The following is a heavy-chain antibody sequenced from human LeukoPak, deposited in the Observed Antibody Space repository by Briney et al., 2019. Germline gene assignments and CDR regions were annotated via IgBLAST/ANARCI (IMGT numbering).Heavy chain of an antibody. J-gene: IGHJ4*02. V-gene: IGHV4-39*07. D-gene: IGHD3-22*01. Sequence: PSETLSLTCTVSGGSISSSSYYWGWIRQPPRKGLEWIGSIYYSGSTYYNPSLKSRVTISVDTSKNQFSLKLSSVTAADTAVYYCARVMSSGLDYWGQGTLVTVSS. CDR1: GGSISSSSYY. CDR3: ARVMSSGLDY. CDR2: IYYSGST.